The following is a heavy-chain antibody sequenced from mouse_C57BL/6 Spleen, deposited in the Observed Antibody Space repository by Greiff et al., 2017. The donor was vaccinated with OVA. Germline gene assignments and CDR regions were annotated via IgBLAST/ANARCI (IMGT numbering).Heavy chain of an antibody. V-gene: IGHV5-6*02. CDR1: GFTFSSYG. D-gene: IGHD1-1*01. CDR2: ISSGGSYT. Sequence: EVKLVESGGDLVKPGGSLKLSCAASGFTFSSYGMSWVRQTPDKRLEWVATISSGGSYTYYPDSVQGRFTISRDTANNTLYLQMSRLNSEDTAMYYCARSGYGSSSSGYFDVWGTGTTVTVSS. CDR3: ARSGYGSSSSGYFDV. J-gene: IGHJ1*03.